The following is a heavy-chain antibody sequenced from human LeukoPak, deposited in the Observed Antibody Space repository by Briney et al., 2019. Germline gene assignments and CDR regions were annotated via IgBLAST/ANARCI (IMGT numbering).Heavy chain of an antibody. J-gene: IGHJ6*03. V-gene: IGHV4-34*01. D-gene: IGHD5-18*01. Sequence: SETLSLTCAVYGGSFSGYYWSWIRQPPGKGLEWIGEINHSGSTNYNPSLKSRVTISVDTSKNQFSLKLSSVTAADTAVYYCARTTEGGYTYDYFYYYYMDIWGKGTTVTISS. CDR2: INHSGST. CDR1: GGSFSGYY. CDR3: ARTTEGGYTYDYFYYYYMDI.